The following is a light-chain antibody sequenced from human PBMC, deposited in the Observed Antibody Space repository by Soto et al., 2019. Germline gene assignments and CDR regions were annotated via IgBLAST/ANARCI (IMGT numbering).Light chain of an antibody. CDR2: GAS. CDR1: QNINNK. CDR3: QHYNNWPLT. V-gene: IGKV3-15*01. J-gene: IGKJ4*01. Sequence: EIVVTQSPATLSLSPGQRATLSCRTSQNINNKLVWYQQKPGQAPRLLIYGASTRATGIPARFSGSGSGTDFTITISSLQSEDFAVYSCQHYNNWPLTFGGGTKVEIK.